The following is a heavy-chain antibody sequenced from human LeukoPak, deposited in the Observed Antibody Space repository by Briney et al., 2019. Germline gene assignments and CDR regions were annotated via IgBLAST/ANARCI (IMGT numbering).Heavy chain of an antibody. J-gene: IGHJ5*02. CDR2: IDQDGSKK. Sequence: GGSLRLSCAASGFTFTNFWMNWVRQAPGKGLEWVANIDQDGSKKFYVDSVRGRFIISRDNAKNSLYLEMNSLRADDTAVYYCARILNTGGYDCPGSLDLWGQGILVTVSS. CDR1: GFTFTNFW. CDR3: ARILNTGGYDCPGSLDL. V-gene: IGHV3-7*01. D-gene: IGHD2-8*02.